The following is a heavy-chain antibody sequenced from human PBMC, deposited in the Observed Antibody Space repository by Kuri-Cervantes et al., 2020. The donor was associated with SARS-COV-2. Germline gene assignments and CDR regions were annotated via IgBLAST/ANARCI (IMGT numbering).Heavy chain of an antibody. Sequence: LSLTCAASGFTFSRYAMSWVRQAPGKGLEWVSAISGSGGSTYYADSVKGRFTISRDNSKNTLYLQMNSLRAEDTAVYYCAKDDTGDYGPTYFDYWGQGTLVTVSS. CDR1: GFTFSRYA. CDR3: AKDDTGDYGPTYFDY. CDR2: ISGSGGST. D-gene: IGHD4-17*01. V-gene: IGHV3-23*01. J-gene: IGHJ4*02.